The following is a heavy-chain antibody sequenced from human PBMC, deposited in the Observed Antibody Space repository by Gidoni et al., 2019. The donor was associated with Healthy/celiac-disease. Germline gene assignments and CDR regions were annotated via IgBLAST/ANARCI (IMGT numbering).Heavy chain of an antibody. V-gene: IGHV1-8*01. CDR1: GYTFTSYD. Sequence: QVQLVQSGAEVKKPGASVKVSCKASGYTFTSYDINWVRQATGQGLEWMGWMNPNSGNTGYAQKFQGRVTMTRNTSISTAYMELSSLRSEDTAVYYCARSAKIRYFDSNWFDPWGQGTLVTVSS. CDR3: ARSAKIRYFDSNWFDP. J-gene: IGHJ5*02. CDR2: MNPNSGNT. D-gene: IGHD3-9*01.